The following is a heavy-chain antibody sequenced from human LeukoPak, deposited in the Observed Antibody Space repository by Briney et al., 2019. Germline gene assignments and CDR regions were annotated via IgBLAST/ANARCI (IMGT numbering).Heavy chain of an antibody. V-gene: IGHV4-4*07. J-gene: IGHJ4*02. D-gene: IGHD3-16*01. CDR1: GDSITDDY. CDR3: ARDSPDTFGVLGY. Sequence: KPSETLSLTCTVSGDSITDDYYTWIRQPAGKGLEWIGRTHSGGTTNYNPSLMSRVTLSIDKSKKYISLILTSVTAADTALYYCARDSPDTFGVLGYWGQGTLVTVSS. CDR2: THSGGTT.